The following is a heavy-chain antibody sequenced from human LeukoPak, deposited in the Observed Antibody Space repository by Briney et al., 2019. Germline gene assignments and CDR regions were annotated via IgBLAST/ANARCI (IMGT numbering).Heavy chain of an antibody. CDR1: GFTVSSNY. D-gene: IGHD4-17*01. J-gene: IGHJ4*02. CDR3: ARSHSVTTSPFDY. V-gene: IGHV3-66*01. Sequence: GGSLRLSCAASGFTVSSNYMSWVRQAPGKGLEWVSVIYSGGSTYYADSVKGRFTISRDNSKNTLYLQMNSLRAEDTAVYYCARSHSVTTSPFDYWGQGTLVTVSS. CDR2: IYSGGST.